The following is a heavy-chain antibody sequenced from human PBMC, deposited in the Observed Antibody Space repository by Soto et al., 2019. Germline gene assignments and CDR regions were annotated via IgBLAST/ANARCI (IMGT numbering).Heavy chain of an antibody. CDR1: GGSISSYY. V-gene: IGHV4-59*01. J-gene: IGHJ6*03. Sequence: SETLSLTCTVSGGSISSYYWSWIRQPPGKGLEWIGYIYYSGGTNYNPSLKSRVTISVDTSKNQFSLKLSSVTAADTAVYYCARVRTGNQSVYYYYMDVWGKGTTVTVSS. CDR3: ARVRTGNQSVYYYYMDV. D-gene: IGHD1-1*01. CDR2: IYYSGGT.